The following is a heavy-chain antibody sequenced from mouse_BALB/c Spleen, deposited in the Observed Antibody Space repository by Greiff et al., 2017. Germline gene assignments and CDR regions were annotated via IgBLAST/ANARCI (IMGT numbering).Heavy chain of an antibody. CDR2: INPSSGYT. CDR1: GYTFTSYT. D-gene: IGHD1-1*01. V-gene: IGHV1S26*01. Sequence: QVQLQQPGAELVRPGASVKMSCKASGYTFTSYTMHWVKQRPGQGLEWIGYINPSSGYTNYNQKFKDKATLTADKSSSTAYMQLSSLTSEDSAVYYCARNYGSSYVGYAMDYWGQGTSVTVSS. CDR3: ARNYGSSYVGYAMDY. J-gene: IGHJ4*01.